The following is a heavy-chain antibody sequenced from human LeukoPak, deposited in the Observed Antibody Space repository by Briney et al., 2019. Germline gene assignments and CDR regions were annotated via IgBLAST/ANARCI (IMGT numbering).Heavy chain of an antibody. CDR1: GFTFSNAW. Sequence: GGSLRLSCAASGFTFSNAWMNWVRQAPGKGLEWVGRITSKTDGGATDYAAPVKGRFTISRDDSKNTLYLQMNSLKTEDTAVYYCTTPFFVVPSSWGQGALVTVSS. D-gene: IGHD3-16*02. V-gene: IGHV3-15*01. CDR3: TTPFFVVPSS. CDR2: ITSKTDGGAT. J-gene: IGHJ5*02.